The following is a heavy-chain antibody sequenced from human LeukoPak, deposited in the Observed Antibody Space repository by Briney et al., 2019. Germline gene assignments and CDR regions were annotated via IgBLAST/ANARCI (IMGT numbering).Heavy chain of an antibody. J-gene: IGHJ4*02. D-gene: IGHD1-1*01. CDR1: GGSITDYY. Sequence: KPSETLSLTCTVSGGSITDYYWNWIRQSPEKGLEWIGYVYYTGTTYYSPSLKSRVAISLDRSKNQFSLNLNSVTAADTAVYYCARDTPTGYGWTLDYWGQGTLVTVSS. V-gene: IGHV4-59*01. CDR2: VYYTGTT. CDR3: ARDTPTGYGWTLDY.